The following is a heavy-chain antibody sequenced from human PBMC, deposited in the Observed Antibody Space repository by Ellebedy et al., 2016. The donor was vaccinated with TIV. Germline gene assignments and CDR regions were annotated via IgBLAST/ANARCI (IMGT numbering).Heavy chain of an antibody. V-gene: IGHV4-34*01. J-gene: IGHJ4*02. CDR3: AGGRADAWELLAY. Sequence: GSLRLSXTIYGGSFSNYLWSWIRQPPGKGLEWIGDINHSGSTNYSPSLRSRVTISVDTSKNQFSLKLTSVTAADTAVYYCAGGRADAWELLAYWGQGTLATVSS. D-gene: IGHD1-26*01. CDR2: INHSGST. CDR1: GGSFSNYL.